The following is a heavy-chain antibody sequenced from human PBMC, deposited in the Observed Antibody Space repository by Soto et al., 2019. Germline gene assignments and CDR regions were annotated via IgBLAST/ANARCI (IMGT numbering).Heavy chain of an antibody. V-gene: IGHV1-8*01. CDR2: TNPNSGNT. CDR1: GYTFASYD. D-gene: IGHD4-17*01. CDR3: ARGKATVVHYYYYGMDV. Sequence: ASVKVSCKASGYTFASYDINWVRQATGQGLEWMGWTNPNSGNTGYAQKFQGRVTMTRNTSISTAYMELSSLRSEDTAVYYCARGKATVVHYYYYGMDVWGQGTTVTVS. J-gene: IGHJ6*02.